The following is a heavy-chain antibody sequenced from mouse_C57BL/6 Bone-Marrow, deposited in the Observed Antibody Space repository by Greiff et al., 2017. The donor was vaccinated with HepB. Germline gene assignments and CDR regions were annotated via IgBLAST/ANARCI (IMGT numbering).Heavy chain of an antibody. Sequence: VQLQQPGAELVKPGASVKLSCKASGYTFTSYWMHWVKQRPGQGLEWIGMIHPNSGSTNYNEKFKSKATLTVDKSSSTAYMQLSSLTSEDSAVYYCARSSRGYWYFDVWGTGTTVTVSS. J-gene: IGHJ1*03. D-gene: IGHD1-1*01. CDR3: ARSSRGYWYFDV. V-gene: IGHV1-64*01. CDR2: IHPNSGST. CDR1: GYTFTSYW.